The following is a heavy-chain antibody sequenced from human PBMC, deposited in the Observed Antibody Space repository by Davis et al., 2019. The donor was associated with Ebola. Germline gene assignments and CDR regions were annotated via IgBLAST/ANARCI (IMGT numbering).Heavy chain of an antibody. CDR3: SIAAAGHGGDY. J-gene: IGHJ4*02. CDR2: FSAVTT. V-gene: IGHV3-23*01. Sequence: GESLKISCATSGFSFSAYAMSWVRLAPGKGLEWVSTFSAVTTYYADSVKGRFTISRDDSKNTAYLQMNSLKTEDTAVYYCSIAAAGHGGDYWGQGTLVTVSS. CDR1: GFSFSAYA. D-gene: IGHD6-13*01.